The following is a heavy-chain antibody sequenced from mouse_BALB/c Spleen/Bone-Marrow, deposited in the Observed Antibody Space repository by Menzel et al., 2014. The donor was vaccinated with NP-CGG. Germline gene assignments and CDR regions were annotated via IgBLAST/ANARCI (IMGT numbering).Heavy chain of an antibody. CDR3: ARERGNDYDGFAY. V-gene: IGHV1-87*01. CDR1: GYTFTSYW. J-gene: IGHJ3*01. CDR2: IYPGDGDT. D-gene: IGHD2-4*01. Sequence: QVQLKESGAELARPGASVKLSCKASGYTFTSYWMQWVKRRPGQGLEWIGAIYPGDGDTRYTQKFKGKATLTADKSSSTAYTQLSSLASEDSAVYYCARERGNDYDGFAYWGQGTLVTVSA.